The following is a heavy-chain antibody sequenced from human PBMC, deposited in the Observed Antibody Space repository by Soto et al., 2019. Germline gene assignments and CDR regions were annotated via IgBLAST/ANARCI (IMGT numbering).Heavy chain of an antibody. D-gene: IGHD3-9*01. V-gene: IGHV3-13*01. Sequence: EVQLVESGGGLVQPGGSLRLSCAASGFTFSSYDMHWVRQATGKGLEWVSAIGTAGDTYYPGSVKGRFTISRENAKNSLYLQMNSLRAEDTAVYYCARDFPCYDILTGYHYYYYGMDVWGQGTTVTVSS. CDR1: GFTFSSYD. CDR3: ARDFPCYDILTGYHYYYYGMDV. CDR2: IGTAGDT. J-gene: IGHJ6*02.